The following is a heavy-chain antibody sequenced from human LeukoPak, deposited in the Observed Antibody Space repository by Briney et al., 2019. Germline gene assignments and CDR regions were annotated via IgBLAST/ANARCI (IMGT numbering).Heavy chain of an antibody. V-gene: IGHV1-18*01. D-gene: IGHD4-4*01. CDR2: ISAYNGNT. CDR1: GYTFTSYG. Sequence: GASVKVSCKASGYTFTSYGISWVRQAPGQGLEWMGWISAYNGNTNYAQKLQGRVTMTTDTSTSTAYMELRSLRSDDTAVYYCAREMSDYRGLAHIPYYYYYGMDVWGQGTTVTVSS. CDR3: AREMSDYRGLAHIPYYYYYGMDV. J-gene: IGHJ6*02.